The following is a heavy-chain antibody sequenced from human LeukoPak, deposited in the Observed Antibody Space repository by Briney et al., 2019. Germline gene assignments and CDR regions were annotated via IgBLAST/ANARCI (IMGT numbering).Heavy chain of an antibody. J-gene: IGHJ4*02. Sequence: PGGSLRLSCAASGFTFSDYYMSWIRQAPGKGLEWVSYISSSGSTIYYADSVKGRFTISRDNAKNSLYLQMNSLRAEDTAVYYCARALDDFWSGYLYGCFDYWGQGTLVTVSS. CDR2: ISSSGSTI. CDR1: GFTFSDYY. CDR3: ARALDDFWSGYLYGCFDY. V-gene: IGHV3-11*04. D-gene: IGHD3-3*01.